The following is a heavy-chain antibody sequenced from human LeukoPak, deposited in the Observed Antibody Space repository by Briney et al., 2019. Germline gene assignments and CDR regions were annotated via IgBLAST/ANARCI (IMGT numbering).Heavy chain of an antibody. J-gene: IGHJ4*02. CDR2: ISHDGSNK. CDR3: ARDSFHTY. V-gene: IGHV3-30*14. CDR1: GFTFSSYA. D-gene: IGHD3-16*02. Sequence: GSLRLSCAASGFTFSSYAMHWVRQAPGKGLEWVAVISHDGSNKYYADSVRGRFTISRDDSKNTIYLQMNSLRAEDTAIYYCARDSFHTYWGQGTLVTVSS.